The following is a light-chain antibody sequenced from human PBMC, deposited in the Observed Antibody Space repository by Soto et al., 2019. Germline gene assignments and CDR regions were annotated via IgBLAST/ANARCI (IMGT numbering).Light chain of an antibody. CDR3: QQYGSFPIT. Sequence: EIVMTQSPATLSVSPVERATLSGRANQSVSSNLAWYQQKPGQAPRLLIYGASTRATGIPARFSGSGSGTEFTLTISRLEPEDFAVYYCQQYGSFPITFGQGTRLEIK. CDR2: GAS. J-gene: IGKJ5*01. CDR1: QSVSSN. V-gene: IGKV3-15*01.